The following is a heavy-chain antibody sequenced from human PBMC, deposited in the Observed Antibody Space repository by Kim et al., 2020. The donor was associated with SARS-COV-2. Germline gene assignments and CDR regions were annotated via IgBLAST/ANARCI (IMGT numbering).Heavy chain of an antibody. CDR2: ISWNSGSI. CDR3: AKDGEYSSSSGGWFDP. J-gene: IGHJ5*02. V-gene: IGHV3-9*01. D-gene: IGHD6-6*01. CDR1: GFTFDDYA. Sequence: GGSLRLSCAASGFTFDDYAMHWVRQAPGKGLEWVSGISWNSGSIGYADSVKGRFTISRDNAKNSLYLQMNSLRAEDTALYYCAKDGEYSSSSGGWFDPWGQGTLVTVSS.